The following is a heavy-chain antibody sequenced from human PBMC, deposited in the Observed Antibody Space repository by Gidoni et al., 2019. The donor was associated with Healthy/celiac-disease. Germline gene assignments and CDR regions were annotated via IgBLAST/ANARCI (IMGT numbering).Heavy chain of an antibody. Sequence: QVQLVESGGGVVQPGRSLRLSCAASGFTFSSYAMHWVRQAPGKGLEWLAVKSYDGSNKYYAYSVKGRFTISRDNSKNTLYLQMNSLRAEDTAVYYCAREGIDSGYFDYWGQGTLVTVSS. D-gene: IGHD3-10*01. J-gene: IGHJ4*02. CDR1: GFTFSSYA. CDR3: AREGIDSGYFDY. V-gene: IGHV3-30-3*01. CDR2: KSYDGSNK.